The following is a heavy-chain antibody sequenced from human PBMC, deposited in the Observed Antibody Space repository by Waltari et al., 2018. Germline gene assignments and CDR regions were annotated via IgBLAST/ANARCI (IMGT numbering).Heavy chain of an antibody. CDR2: VKSDGTTT. CDR3: VRAFGDYVSPVFDF. CDR1: GFTFTNRW. J-gene: IGHJ4*02. Sequence: VQLVESGGGLAQPGGSLRLSCTASGFTFTNRWMNWVRQGPGKGLMCVSRVKSDGTTTNYADSVGGRFTMSRDNAKNTVYLQMNSLRVDDTAVYFCVRAFGDYVSPVFDFWGQGVMVSVSS. V-gene: IGHV3-74*01. D-gene: IGHD3-16*01.